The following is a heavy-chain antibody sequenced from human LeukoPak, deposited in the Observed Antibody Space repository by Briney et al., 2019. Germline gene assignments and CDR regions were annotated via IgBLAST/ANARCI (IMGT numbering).Heavy chain of an antibody. CDR2: IYYSGST. CDR3: ARQGSGNYLSPVNY. CDR1: GGSISSNNYY. Sequence: PSETLSLTCTVSGGSISSNNYYWGWIRQPPGKGLEWMGTIYYSGSTYYNPSLKSRVTISVDTSKNQFSLKLSSVTAADTAVYYRARQGSGNYLSPVNYWGQGTLVTVSS. J-gene: IGHJ4*02. V-gene: IGHV4-39*01. D-gene: IGHD1-26*01.